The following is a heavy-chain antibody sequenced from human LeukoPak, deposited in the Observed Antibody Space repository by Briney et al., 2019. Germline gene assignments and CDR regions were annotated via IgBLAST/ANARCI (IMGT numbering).Heavy chain of an antibody. D-gene: IGHD3-22*01. J-gene: IGHJ4*02. Sequence: ASVKVSCKASGYTFTRYGISWVRQAPGQGLEGMGWISAYNGNTNYAQKLQGRVTMTTDTSTSTAYMELRSLRSDDTAVYYRARDWGYYYDSSGYYYFDYWGQGTLVTVSS. V-gene: IGHV1-18*01. CDR1: GYTFTRYG. CDR2: ISAYNGNT. CDR3: ARDWGYYYDSSGYYYFDY.